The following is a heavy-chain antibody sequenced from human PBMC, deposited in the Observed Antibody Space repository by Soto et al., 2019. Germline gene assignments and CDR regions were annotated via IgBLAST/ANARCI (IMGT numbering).Heavy chain of an antibody. D-gene: IGHD1-7*01. J-gene: IGHJ3*02. CDR2: INPNSGGT. Sequence: ASVKVSCKASGYTFTGYYMHWVRQAPGQGLEWMGWINPNSGGTNYAQKFQGRLTMTRDTSISTAYMELSRLRSDDTAVYYCARTSLELRDAFDIWGQGTMVTVSS. V-gene: IGHV1-2*02. CDR1: GYTFTGYY. CDR3: ARTSLELRDAFDI.